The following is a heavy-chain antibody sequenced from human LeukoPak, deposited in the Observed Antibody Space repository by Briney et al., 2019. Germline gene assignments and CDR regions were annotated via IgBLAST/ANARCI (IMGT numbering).Heavy chain of an antibody. CDR3: ASRHCSGGGCYFAGADPFDY. CDR2: NYSGDNI. J-gene: IGHJ4*02. CDR1: GFTVSSTY. Sequence: GGSLRLSCAASGFTVSSTYMSWVRQAPGKGLEWVSVNYSGDNIYYIDPGKGRFTISRDTSKNTLYLQMNSLRVEDTAVYFCASRHCSGGGCYFAGADPFDYWGQGTLVTVSS. D-gene: IGHD2-15*01. V-gene: IGHV3-53*01.